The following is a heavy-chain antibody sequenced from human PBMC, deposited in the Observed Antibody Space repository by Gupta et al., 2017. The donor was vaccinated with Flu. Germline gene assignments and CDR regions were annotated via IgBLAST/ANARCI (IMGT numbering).Heavy chain of an antibody. CDR1: SA. J-gene: IGHJ4*02. V-gene: IGHV3-73*01. CDR3: AKAWDRATRPFDF. D-gene: IGHD6-6*01. Sequence: SAIHWVRQAPGKGLEWVGRIRSKANIYATAYAATLRGRFTISRDDSKNTASLQMKNLKTEDTALYYCAKAWDRATRPFDFWGQGTLVTVSS. CDR2: IRSKANIYAT.